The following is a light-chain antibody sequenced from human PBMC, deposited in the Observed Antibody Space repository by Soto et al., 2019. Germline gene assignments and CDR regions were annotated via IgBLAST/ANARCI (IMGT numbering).Light chain of an antibody. V-gene: IGKV3D-7*01. J-gene: IGKJ5*01. CDR1: QSFSGSY. CDR2: GAS. Sequence: EIVMTQSPAALSLSPVERATLSCMASQSFSGSYLSWYQQKPGQAPRLLIYGASTRATGIPARFSGSGSGTDFTLTISSLQPEDFAVYYCQQDYNLPITFGQGTRLEIK. CDR3: QQDYNLPIT.